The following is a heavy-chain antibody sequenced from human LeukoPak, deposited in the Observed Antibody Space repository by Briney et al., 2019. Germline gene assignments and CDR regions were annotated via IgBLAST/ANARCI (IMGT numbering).Heavy chain of an antibody. Sequence: PGGSLRLSCAASGFTFSNHAMHWVRQAPGKGLEWVAVISYDGSNKYTADSVKGRFTISRDNSKNTLYLQMNSLRAEDTAVYYCARDPNALGYSYGNFDYWGQGTLATVSS. CDR3: ARDPNALGYSYGNFDY. D-gene: IGHD5-18*01. J-gene: IGHJ4*02. CDR1: GFTFSNHA. CDR2: ISYDGSNK. V-gene: IGHV3-30-3*01.